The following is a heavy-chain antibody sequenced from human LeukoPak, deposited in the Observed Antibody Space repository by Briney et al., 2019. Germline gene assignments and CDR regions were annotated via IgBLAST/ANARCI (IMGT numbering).Heavy chain of an antibody. CDR2: ISSSSSYI. CDR1: GFTFSSYS. D-gene: IGHD2-21*02. Sequence: PGGSLRLSCAASGFTFSSYSMNWVRQAPGKGLEWVSSISSSSSYIYYADSVKGRFTISRDNAKNSLYLQMNSLRAEDTAVYYCARGLYCGGDCYPPYFDYWGQGTLVTVSS. V-gene: IGHV3-21*01. CDR3: ARGLYCGGDCYPPYFDY. J-gene: IGHJ4*02.